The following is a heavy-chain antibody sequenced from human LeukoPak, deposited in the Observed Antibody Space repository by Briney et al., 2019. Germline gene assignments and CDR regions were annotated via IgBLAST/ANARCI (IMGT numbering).Heavy chain of an antibody. CDR3: AREGRIVVVPAAMGY. V-gene: IGHV4-30-4*08. CDR1: GGSISSGDYY. Sequence: PSQTLSLTCTVSGGSISSGDYYWSWIRQPPGKGLEWIGYIYYSGSTYYNPSLKSRVTISVDTSKNQFSLKLSSVTAADTAVYYCAREGRIVVVPAAMGYWGQGTLVTVSS. CDR2: IYYSGST. D-gene: IGHD2-2*01. J-gene: IGHJ4*02.